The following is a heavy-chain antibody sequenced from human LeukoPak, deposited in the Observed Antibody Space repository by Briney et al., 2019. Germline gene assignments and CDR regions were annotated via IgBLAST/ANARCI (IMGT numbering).Heavy chain of an antibody. Sequence: PGGSLRLSCAASGFTFSNAWMSWVRQAPGKGLEWVGRIKSKTDGGTTDYAAPVKGRFTISRDDSKNTLYLQMNSLKTEDTAVYYCTTEGVGSSWYLVSSYYYYMDVWGKGTTVTVSS. CDR1: GFTFSNAW. V-gene: IGHV3-15*01. D-gene: IGHD6-13*01. CDR3: TTEGVGSSWYLVSSYYYYMDV. CDR2: IKSKTDGGTT. J-gene: IGHJ6*03.